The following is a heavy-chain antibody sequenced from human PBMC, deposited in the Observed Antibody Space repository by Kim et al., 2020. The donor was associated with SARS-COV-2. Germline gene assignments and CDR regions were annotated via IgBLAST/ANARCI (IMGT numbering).Heavy chain of an antibody. D-gene: IGHD7-27*01. V-gene: IGHV3-33*01. CDR3: ARSPLGFLYYFDY. J-gene: IGHJ4*02. CDR2: IWYDGSNK. Sequence: GGSLRLSCAASGFTFSSYGMHWVRQAPGKGLEWVAVIWYDGSNKYYADSVKGRFTISRDNSKNTLYLQMNSLRAEDTAVYYCARSPLGFLYYFDYWGQGTLVTVSS. CDR1: GFTFSSYG.